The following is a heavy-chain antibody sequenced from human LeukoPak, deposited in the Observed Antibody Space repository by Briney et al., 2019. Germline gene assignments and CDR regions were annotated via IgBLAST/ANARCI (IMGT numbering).Heavy chain of an antibody. V-gene: IGHV5-51*01. D-gene: IGHD3-22*01. Sequence: GESLKISCKGSGYSSTSYWIGWVRQMPGKGLEWMGIIYPGDSDTRYSPSFQGQVTISADKSISTAYLQWSSLKASDTAMYYCARAYYYDSSGYPYWGQGTLVTVSS. CDR3: ARAYYYDSSGYPY. CDR2: IYPGDSDT. CDR1: GYSSTSYW. J-gene: IGHJ4*02.